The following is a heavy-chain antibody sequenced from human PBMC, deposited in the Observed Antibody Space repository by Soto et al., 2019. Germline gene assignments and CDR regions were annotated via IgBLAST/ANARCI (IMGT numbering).Heavy chain of an antibody. Sequence: QVQLQESGPGLVKPSQTLSLTCTVSGGSISSGGYYWRWIRQHPGKGLEWIGYIYYSGSTYYNPSLKSRVTISVDTSKNQFSLKLSSVTAADTAVYYCARDQSLGVWADGYYYYGMDVWGQGTTVTVSS. D-gene: IGHD6-6*01. CDR1: GGSISSGGYY. V-gene: IGHV4-31*03. CDR3: ARDQSLGVWADGYYYYGMDV. CDR2: IYYSGST. J-gene: IGHJ6*02.